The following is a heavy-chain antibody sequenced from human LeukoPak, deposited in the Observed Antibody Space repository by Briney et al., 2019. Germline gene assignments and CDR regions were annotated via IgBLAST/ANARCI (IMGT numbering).Heavy chain of an antibody. V-gene: IGHV1-46*01. CDR2: INPSGGST. CDR3: ARDPDGDHYFDY. CDR1: GGTFSSYA. D-gene: IGHD4-17*01. J-gene: IGHJ4*02. Sequence: ASVKVSCKASGGTFSSYAISWVRQAPGQGLEWMGIINPSGGSTSYAQKFQGRVTMTRDTSTSTVYMELSSLRSEDTAVYYCARDPDGDHYFDYWGQGTLVTVSS.